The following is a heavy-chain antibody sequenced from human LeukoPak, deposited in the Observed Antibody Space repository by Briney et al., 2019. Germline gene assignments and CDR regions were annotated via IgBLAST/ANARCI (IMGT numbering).Heavy chain of an antibody. J-gene: IGHJ3*02. Sequence: PGGSLRLSCAASGFTFSSYAMGWVRQAPGKGLEWVSAISGSGGSTYYADSVKGRFTISRDNSKNTLYLQMNSLRAEDTAVYYCAKGLVISWDVADAFDIWGQGTMVTVSS. CDR1: GFTFSSYA. CDR3: AKGLVISWDVADAFDI. CDR2: ISGSGGST. D-gene: IGHD3-9*01. V-gene: IGHV3-23*01.